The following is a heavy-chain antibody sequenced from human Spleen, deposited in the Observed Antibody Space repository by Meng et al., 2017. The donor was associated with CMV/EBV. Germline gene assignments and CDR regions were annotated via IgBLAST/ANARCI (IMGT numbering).Heavy chain of an antibody. D-gene: IGHD3-10*01. CDR1: GFTFDAYG. Sequence: GESLKISCAATGFTFDAYGMSWVRQVPGKGLQWVSGLNWNGASTAYADSMKGRFTISRDNAKNSLYLQMNSLRAEDTALYYCVRIGQNAFDIWGQGTMVTVSS. J-gene: IGHJ3*02. CDR3: VRIGQNAFDI. CDR2: LNWNGAST. V-gene: IGHV3-20*04.